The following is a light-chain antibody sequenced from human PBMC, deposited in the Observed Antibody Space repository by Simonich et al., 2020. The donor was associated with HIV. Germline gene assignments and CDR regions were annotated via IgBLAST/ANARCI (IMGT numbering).Light chain of an antibody. CDR3: QQYYTTPPT. J-gene: IGKJ4*01. CDR1: QSVLYNSNNKND. Sequence: DIVMTQSPDSLAVSLGERATINCKSSQSVLYNSNNKNDLAWYQQKPGQPPKLLIYWAATRESVVPDRFSGSGSGTDFTLTISSLQAEDVAIYYCQQYYTTPPTFGGGTKVEIK. CDR2: WAA. V-gene: IGKV4-1*01.